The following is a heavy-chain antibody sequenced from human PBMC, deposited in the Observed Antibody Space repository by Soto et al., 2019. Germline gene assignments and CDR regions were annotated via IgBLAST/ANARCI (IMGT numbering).Heavy chain of an antibody. D-gene: IGHD2-8*01. CDR1: GFTFSSYA. J-gene: IGHJ4*02. Sequence: GGSLRLSCAASGFTFSSYAMSWVRQAPGKGLEWISAISGSGGSTYYADSVKGRFTISRDNSKNTLYLQMNSLRAEDTAVYYCAKDAEDIVLMVYAEGSSSWDYWGQGTLVTVSS. CDR3: AKDAEDIVLMVYAEGSSSWDY. CDR2: ISGSGGST. V-gene: IGHV3-23*01.